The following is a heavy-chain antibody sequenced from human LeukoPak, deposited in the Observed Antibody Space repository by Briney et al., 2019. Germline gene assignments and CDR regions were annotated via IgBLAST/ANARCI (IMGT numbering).Heavy chain of an antibody. CDR2: INHSGST. J-gene: IGHJ5*02. D-gene: IGHD1-26*01. Sequence: SETLSLTCAVYGGSFSGYYWSWIRQPPGKGLEWIGEINHSGSTNYNPSLKSRVTISVDTSKNQFSLKLSSVTAADTAVYYCARVNDGRNWFDPWGQGTLVTVSS. CDR1: GGSFSGYY. V-gene: IGHV4-34*01. CDR3: ARVNDGRNWFDP.